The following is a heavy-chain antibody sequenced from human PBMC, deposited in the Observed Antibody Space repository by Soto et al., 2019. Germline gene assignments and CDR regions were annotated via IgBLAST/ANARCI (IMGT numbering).Heavy chain of an antibody. CDR3: AREGWPLLQSGMDV. Sequence: EVQLVESGGGLKQPGGSLRLSCAASGFTFRSYSMNWVRQAPGKGLEWVSYISSSNRTINYAESVKSRWIISRDNAKNSLYLQMPSLRDEDKAVYYCAREGWPLLQSGMDVWGQGTTVTVSS. V-gene: IGHV3-48*02. D-gene: IGHD2-15*01. J-gene: IGHJ6*02. CDR1: GFTFRSYS. CDR2: ISSSNRTI.